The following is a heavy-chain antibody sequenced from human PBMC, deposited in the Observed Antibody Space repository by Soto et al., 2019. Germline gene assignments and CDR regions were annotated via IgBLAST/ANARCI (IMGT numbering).Heavy chain of an antibody. J-gene: IGHJ4*02. V-gene: IGHV3-23*01. CDR3: ATVHIAAPLN. Sequence: EVQLLESGGGLIQPGGSLRLSCAASGFTFSSYAMSWVRQAPGKGLEWVSGISGSGGSTYYADSVKGRFTISRDNSKNTLYLQMNSLRTEDAAVYYCATVHIAAPLNWGRGTLVTVPS. CDR1: GFTFSSYA. D-gene: IGHD6-13*01. CDR2: ISGSGGST.